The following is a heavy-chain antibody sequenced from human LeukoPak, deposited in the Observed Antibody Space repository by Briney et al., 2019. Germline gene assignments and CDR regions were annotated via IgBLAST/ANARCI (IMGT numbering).Heavy chain of an antibody. CDR2: IYTSGST. CDR3: ARHGRDGYNY. D-gene: IGHD5-24*01. J-gene: IGHJ4*02. Sequence: SETLSLTCTVSGGSISSYYWSWIRQPPGKGLEWIGYIYTSGSTNYNPSLKSRVTISVDASKNQFSLKLSSVTAADTAVYYCARHGRDGYNYWGQGTLVTVSS. V-gene: IGHV4-4*09. CDR1: GGSISSYY.